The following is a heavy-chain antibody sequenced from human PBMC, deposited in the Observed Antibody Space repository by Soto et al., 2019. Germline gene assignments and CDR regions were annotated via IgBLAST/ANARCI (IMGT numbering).Heavy chain of an antibody. V-gene: IGHV3-23*01. CDR2: ISGGAGSS. CDR3: AKGGSLWFGGSKHDHHAFDI. CDR1: GFTFSNHA. J-gene: IGHJ3*02. D-gene: IGHD3-10*01. Sequence: GGSLRLSCAASGFTFSNHAISWVRQAPGKGLEWFSAISGGAGSSFYADSVKGRFTISRDNSKNTVSLQLSGLRVEDTAVYYCAKGGSLWFGGSKHDHHAFDIWGQGTMVTVSS.